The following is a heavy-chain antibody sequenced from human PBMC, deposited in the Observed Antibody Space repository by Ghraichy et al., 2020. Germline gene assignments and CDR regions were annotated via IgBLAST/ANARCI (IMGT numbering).Heavy chain of an antibody. CDR3: ARSEVVAGWFDP. D-gene: IGHD2-15*01. CDR1: GGSISSSSYS. V-gene: IGHV4-39*01. CDR2: IFYTGSA. Sequence: SETLSLTCTVSGGSISSSSYSWGWIRQPPGKGLEWIGTIFYTGSAHYNPSLKSRVTISLDTSKNQFSLKVSSVTAADTAVYYCARSEVVAGWFDPWGQGTLVTVSS. J-gene: IGHJ5*02.